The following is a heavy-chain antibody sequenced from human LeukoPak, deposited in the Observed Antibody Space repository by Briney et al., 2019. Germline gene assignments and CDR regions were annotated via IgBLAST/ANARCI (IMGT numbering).Heavy chain of an antibody. CDR3: AKGGRCSSTSCYPFDY. D-gene: IGHD2-2*01. CDR2: IRYDGSNK. Sequence: GGSLRLSCAASGFTFSSYDMHWVRQAPGKGLEWVAFIRYDGSNKYYADSVKGRFTISRDNSKNTLYLQMNSLRAEDTAVYYCAKGGRCSSTSCYPFDYWGQGTLVTVSS. CDR1: GFTFSSYD. J-gene: IGHJ4*02. V-gene: IGHV3-30*02.